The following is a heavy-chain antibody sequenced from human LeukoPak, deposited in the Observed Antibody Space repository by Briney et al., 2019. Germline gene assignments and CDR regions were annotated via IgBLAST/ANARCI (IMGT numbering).Heavy chain of an antibody. Sequence: GWSLRLSCAASGFTFTNAWMSWVRQAPGKGLEWVGRVKSRTDGGTTDYAAPVKGRFTIARDDSRSTLYLQMNSLKTEDTAVYYCTTAPRIVANDYWGQGTLVTVSS. CDR3: TTAPRIVANDY. V-gene: IGHV3-15*01. CDR1: GFTFTNAW. CDR2: VKSRTDGGTT. J-gene: IGHJ4*02. D-gene: IGHD5-12*01.